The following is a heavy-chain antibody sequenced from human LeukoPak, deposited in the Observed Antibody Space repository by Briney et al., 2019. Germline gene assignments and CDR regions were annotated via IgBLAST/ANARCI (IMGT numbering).Heavy chain of an antibody. Sequence: ASVKVSCKASGYTFTSYGISWVRQAPGHGLEWMGWISAYNGNTNYAQKLQGRVTMTTDTSTSTAYMELRSLRSDDTAVYYCARVRRYCSGGSCYFDYWGQGTLVTVSS. J-gene: IGHJ4*02. V-gene: IGHV1-18*01. CDR3: ARVRRYCSGGSCYFDY. CDR2: ISAYNGNT. D-gene: IGHD2-15*01. CDR1: GYTFTSYG.